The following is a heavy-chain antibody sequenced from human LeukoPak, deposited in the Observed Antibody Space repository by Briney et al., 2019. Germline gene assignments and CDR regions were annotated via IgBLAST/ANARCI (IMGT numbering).Heavy chain of an antibody. J-gene: IGHJ4*02. V-gene: IGHV7-4-1*02. D-gene: IGHD6-13*01. CDR1: GYTFISYG. Sequence: GASVKVSCKASGYTFISYGISWVRQAPGQGLEWMGWINTNTGNPTYAQGFTGRFVFSLDTSVSTAYLQISSLKAEDTAVYYCAREGSSWYSPFDYWGQGTLVTVSS. CDR3: AREGSSWYSPFDY. CDR2: INTNTGNP.